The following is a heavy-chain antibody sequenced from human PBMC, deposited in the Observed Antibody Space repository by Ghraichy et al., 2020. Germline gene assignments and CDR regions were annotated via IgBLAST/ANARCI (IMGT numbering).Heavy chain of an antibody. Sequence: ASVKVSCKVARDTFTRYDRIWVSQATGQGLEWMGWMNPNSGNTGYAQKFQGRVTMTRNTSISTAYMELSSLRSEDTAVYYCARGQSWVRGVIIRAHYYYYYYGMDVWGQGPTVTVSS. J-gene: IGHJ6*02. CDR2: MNPNSGNT. D-gene: IGHD3-10*01. CDR3: ARGQSWVRGVIIRAHYYYYYYGMDV. V-gene: IGHV1-8*02. CDR1: RDTFTRYD.